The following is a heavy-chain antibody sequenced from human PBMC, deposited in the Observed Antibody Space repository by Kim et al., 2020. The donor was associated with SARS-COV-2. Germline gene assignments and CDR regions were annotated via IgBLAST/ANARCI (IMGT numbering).Heavy chain of an antibody. Sequence: ANEVQGRVAVTRDTSAGTVFMGLSSLRSEDTAVYYCARDRRVVGIGGMDVWGQGTTVTVSS. CDR3: ARDRRVVGIGGMDV. D-gene: IGHD2-15*01. V-gene: IGHV1-46*01. J-gene: IGHJ6*02.